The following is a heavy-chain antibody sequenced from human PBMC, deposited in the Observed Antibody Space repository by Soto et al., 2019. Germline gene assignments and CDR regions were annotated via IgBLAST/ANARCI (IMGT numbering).Heavy chain of an antibody. CDR2: IIPIFGTA. Sequence: SVKVSCKASGGTFSSYAISWVRQAPGQGLEWMGGIIPIFGTANHAQRFQGRVTITADESTSTAYMELSSLRSEDTAVYYCAGYGGNSQRYFQHWGQGTLVTVSS. D-gene: IGHD4-17*01. J-gene: IGHJ1*01. V-gene: IGHV1-69*13. CDR1: GGTFSSYA. CDR3: AGYGGNSQRYFQH.